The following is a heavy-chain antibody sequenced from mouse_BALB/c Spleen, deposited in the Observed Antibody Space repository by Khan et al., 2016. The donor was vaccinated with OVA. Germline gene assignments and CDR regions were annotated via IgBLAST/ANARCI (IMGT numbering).Heavy chain of an antibody. Sequence: QVQLQQSGPELVKPGASVKISCKASGFTFTDYYINWVKQKPGQGLEWIGWIYPGSGNTKYNEKFKGMATLTVDTSSSTAYMQLSSLTSEDTAVSFYAKGGYYGNSLFDYWGQGTTLTVSS. CDR3: AKGGYYGNSLFDY. J-gene: IGHJ2*01. CDR2: IYPGSGNT. V-gene: IGHV1-84*02. CDR1: GFTFTDYY. D-gene: IGHD1-1*01.